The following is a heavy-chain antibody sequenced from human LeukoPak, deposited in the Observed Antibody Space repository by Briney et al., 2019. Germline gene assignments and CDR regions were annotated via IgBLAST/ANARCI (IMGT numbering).Heavy chain of an antibody. J-gene: IGHJ4*02. V-gene: IGHV4-61*02. CDR3: AREGGVITIFGVVTVLDY. Sequence: PSETLSLTCTVSGGSISSGSYYWSWIRQPAGKGLEWIGRIYTSGSTNYNPSLKSRVTISVDTSKNQFSLKLSSVTAADTAVYYCAREGGVITIFGVVTVLDYWGQGTLVTVSS. CDR2: IYTSGST. D-gene: IGHD3-3*01. CDR1: GGSISSGSYY.